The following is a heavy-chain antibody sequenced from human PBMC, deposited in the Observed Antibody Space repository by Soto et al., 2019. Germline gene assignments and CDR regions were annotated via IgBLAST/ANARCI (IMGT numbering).Heavy chain of an antibody. Sequence: RCSLRLSCSASVFTFSSYAMSWCRQAPGKGLEWVSAISGSGGSTYYADSVKGRFTISRDNSKNTLYLQMNSLRAEDTAVYYCAKEYCSGGSCYQNWFDPWGQGTLVTVSS. J-gene: IGHJ5*02. CDR1: VFTFSSYA. D-gene: IGHD2-15*01. CDR3: AKEYCSGGSCYQNWFDP. CDR2: ISGSGGST. V-gene: IGHV3-23*01.